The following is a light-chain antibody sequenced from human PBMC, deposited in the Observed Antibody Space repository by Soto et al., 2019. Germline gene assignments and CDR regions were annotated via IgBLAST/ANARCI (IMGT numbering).Light chain of an antibody. CDR2: EVR. V-gene: IGLV2-14*01. CDR1: SNDVGGFNY. CDR3: SSYTSISTVV. Sequence: QSALTQPASVSGSPGQSSTISCTGTSNDVGGFNYVSWYQQHPAKAPKLIIYEVRNRPSGVSNRFSGSRSGNTASLTISGLQAEDEADYYCSSYTSISTVVFGGGTKLTVL. J-gene: IGLJ3*02.